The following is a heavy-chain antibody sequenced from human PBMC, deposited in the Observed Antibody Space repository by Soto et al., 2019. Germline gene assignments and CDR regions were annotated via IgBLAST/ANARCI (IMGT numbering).Heavy chain of an antibody. V-gene: IGHV3-30*18. D-gene: IGHD1-26*01. J-gene: IGHJ4*02. CDR2: MSYDGSNE. CDR3: AKDGSHNFDY. Sequence: QVQLVESGGGVVQPGRSLRLSCAASGFTFGHYAMHWVRQAPGKGLEWVALMSYDGSNEYYADSVKGRFTISRDNSKNTLYLQMNSLRAEDTAVYYCAKDGSHNFDYWGQGTLVTVSS. CDR1: GFTFGHYA.